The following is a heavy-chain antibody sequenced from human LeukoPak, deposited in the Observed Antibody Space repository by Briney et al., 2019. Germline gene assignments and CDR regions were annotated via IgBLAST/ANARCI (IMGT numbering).Heavy chain of an antibody. CDR1: GYTLTELS. J-gene: IGHJ4*02. Sequence: ASVTVSCKVSGYTLTELSMHWVRQAPGKGLEGMGGFDPEDGETIYVQKFQGRVTMTEDTSTDTAYMELSSLRSEDTAVYYCATVVMYYDSSGYYQYYFDYWGQGTLVTVSS. V-gene: IGHV1-24*01. CDR3: ATVVMYYDSSGYYQYYFDY. D-gene: IGHD3-22*01. CDR2: FDPEDGET.